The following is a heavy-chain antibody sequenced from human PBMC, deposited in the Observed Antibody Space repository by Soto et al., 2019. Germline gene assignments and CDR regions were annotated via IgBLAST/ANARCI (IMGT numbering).Heavy chain of an antibody. V-gene: IGHV1-69*12. J-gene: IGHJ6*02. CDR1: GGTFSSYA. CDR3: ASNYGYYRYYYGMEV. CDR2: IIPLFGTA. D-gene: IGHD5-18*01. Sequence: QVQLVQSGAEVKKPGSSVKVSCKASGGTFSSYAIRWVRQAPGQGLDWMAGIIPLFGTADYAQKFQGRVTITADESTSTAYMELSSLRSEDTAVYYCASNYGYYRYYYGMEVWGQGTTVTVSS.